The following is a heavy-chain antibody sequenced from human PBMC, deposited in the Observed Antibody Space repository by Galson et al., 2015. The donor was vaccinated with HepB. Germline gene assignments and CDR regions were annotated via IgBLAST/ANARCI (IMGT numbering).Heavy chain of an antibody. D-gene: IGHD3-22*01. CDR3: ARQKSFDSSGCCGMDV. CDR2: IYPAGSDT. J-gene: IGHJ6*02. CDR1: GYSFTDYW. V-gene: IGHV5-51*01. Sequence: QSGAEVIKPGESLKISFKGSGYSFTDYWICWVRQMPGKGLEWMGLIYPAGSDTRYSPSFQGQVTISADKSITTAYLQWSSLKASDTAMYYCARQKSFDSSGCCGMDVWGQGTTVTVSS.